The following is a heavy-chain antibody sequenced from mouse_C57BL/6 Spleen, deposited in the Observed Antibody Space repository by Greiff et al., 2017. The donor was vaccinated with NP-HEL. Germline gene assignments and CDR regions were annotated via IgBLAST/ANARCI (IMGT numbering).Heavy chain of an antibody. Sequence: VQLQQSGAELVKPGASVKISCKASGYAFSSYWMNWVKQRPGKGLEWIGQIYPGDGDTNYNGNVKGKATLTADKSSSKAYIQLSSLTSEDSAVYFCARWGITTAYDFDDWGKGTTLTVSS. J-gene: IGHJ2*01. CDR3: ARWGITTAYDFDD. D-gene: IGHD1-2*01. V-gene: IGHV1-80*01. CDR1: GYAFSSYW. CDR2: IYPGDGDT.